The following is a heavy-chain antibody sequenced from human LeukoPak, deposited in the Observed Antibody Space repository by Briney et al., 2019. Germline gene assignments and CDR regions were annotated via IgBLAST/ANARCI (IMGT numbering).Heavy chain of an antibody. Sequence: GASVKVSCKASGFTFTSYDINWVRQASGQGLEWMGWMNPNNGNTGYAQKFQGRVTMTRDTSISTAYMELRGLRSEDTAVYYCVRGAEGAAISVNYWFDPWGQGTLVTVSS. D-gene: IGHD2-2*02. CDR2: MNPNNGNT. J-gene: IGHJ5*02. CDR3: VRGAEGAAISVNYWFDP. CDR1: GFTFTSYD. V-gene: IGHV1-8*01.